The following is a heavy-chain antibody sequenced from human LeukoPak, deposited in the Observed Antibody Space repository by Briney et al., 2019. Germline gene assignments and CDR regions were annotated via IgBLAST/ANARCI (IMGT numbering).Heavy chain of an antibody. CDR1: GGTFSSYT. J-gene: IGHJ4*02. CDR2: IIPILGIA. CDR3: ARGGGLDY. V-gene: IGHV1-69*02. Sequence: SVKVSCKASGGTFSSYTISWVRQAPGQGLEWTGRIIPILGIANYAQKFQGRVTITADKSTSTAYMELSSLRSDDTAVYYCARGGGLDYWGQGTLVTVSS.